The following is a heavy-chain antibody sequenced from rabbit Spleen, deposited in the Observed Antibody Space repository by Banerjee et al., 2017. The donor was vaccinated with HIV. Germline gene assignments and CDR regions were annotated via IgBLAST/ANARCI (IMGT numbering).Heavy chain of an antibody. Sequence: QSLEESGGDLVKPGASLTLTCTASGFSFSAGYYMCWVRQAPGKGLEWIACINIVTGKSAYASWAKGRFIMSRTSSTTVTLQMTSLTAADTATYFCARDLVAVIGWNFNLWGQGTLVTVS. CDR1: GFSFSAGYY. J-gene: IGHJ4*01. CDR3: ARDLVAVIGWNFNL. D-gene: IGHD1-1*01. CDR2: INIVTGKS. V-gene: IGHV1S40*01.